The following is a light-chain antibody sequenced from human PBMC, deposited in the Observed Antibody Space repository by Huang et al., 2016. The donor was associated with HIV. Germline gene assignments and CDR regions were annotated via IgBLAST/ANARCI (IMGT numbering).Light chain of an antibody. Sequence: DIQMTQSPSSLSAFVGDSVTITCRASQNINIHLNWYQQKPGKAPKLLIYATSSLHSGGPSRFSGSGSGTDFTLTIISLQPEDSAIYSCQQSYSTPRVTFGPGTKINI. CDR3: QQSYSTPRVT. V-gene: IGKV1-39*01. CDR2: ATS. J-gene: IGKJ3*01. CDR1: QNINIH.